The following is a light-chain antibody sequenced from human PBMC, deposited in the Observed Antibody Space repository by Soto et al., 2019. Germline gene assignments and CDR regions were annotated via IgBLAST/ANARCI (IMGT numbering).Light chain of an antibody. J-gene: IGKJ1*01. CDR3: LQHFIFSWT. Sequence: AIQMTQSPSSLSASVGDRVTITCRASRDIGNDLGWYQQKPGKAPKHLIFAASNLQSGVPSRVSGGGSGTDFTLTISSLQADDFASYYCLQHFIFSWTFGKGTQVE. CDR1: RDIGND. CDR2: AAS. V-gene: IGKV1-6*01.